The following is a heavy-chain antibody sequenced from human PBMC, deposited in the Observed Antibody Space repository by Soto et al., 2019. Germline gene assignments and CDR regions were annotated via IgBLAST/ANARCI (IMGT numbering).Heavy chain of an antibody. CDR3: ASKYFLLRYFDWSFYYSYGMDV. V-gene: IGHV1-46*01. J-gene: IGHJ6*02. CDR1: GYTFTSYY. CDR2: ITPSGGST. Sequence: ASVKVSCKASGYTFTSYYMHWVRQAPGQGLEWMGIITPSGGSTSYAQKFQGRVTMTRDTSPSTVYMGLSSLRSEDTDVYYWASKYFLLRYFDWSFYYSYGMDVWGQGTTVTVSS. D-gene: IGHD3-9*01.